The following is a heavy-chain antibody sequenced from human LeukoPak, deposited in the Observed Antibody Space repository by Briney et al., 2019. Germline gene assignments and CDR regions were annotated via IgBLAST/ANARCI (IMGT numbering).Heavy chain of an antibody. J-gene: IGHJ5*02. CDR1: GGSISSYY. CDR3: ARAWGPNCSSTSCYRWFDP. Sequence: SETLSLTCTVSGGSISSYYWSWIRQPAGKGLEWIGRIYTSGSTNYNPSLKSRVATSVDTSKNQFSLKLSSVTAADTAVYYCARAWGPNCSSTSCYRWFDPWGQGTLVTVSS. CDR2: IYTSGST. V-gene: IGHV4-4*07. D-gene: IGHD2-2*01.